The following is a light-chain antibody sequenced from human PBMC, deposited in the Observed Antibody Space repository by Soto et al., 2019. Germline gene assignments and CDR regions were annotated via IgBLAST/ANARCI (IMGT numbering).Light chain of an antibody. Sequence: EIVLAESPATLSLSPGERATLSCRASQSVSSYLAWYQQKPGQAPRLLIYDASNRDTGIPDRFSGSGSGTDFTLTINRVAPEDFAVYFCQQYVSLPITFGQGTRLEI. V-gene: IGKV3-11*01. CDR2: DAS. J-gene: IGKJ5*01. CDR3: QQYVSLPIT. CDR1: QSVSSY.